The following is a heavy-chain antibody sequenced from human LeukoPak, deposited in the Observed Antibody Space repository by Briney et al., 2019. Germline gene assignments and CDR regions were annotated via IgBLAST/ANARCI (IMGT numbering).Heavy chain of an antibody. V-gene: IGHV4-39*01. D-gene: IGHD6-19*01. CDR3: ARTHIPQYSSGWYTSYYFDY. CDR2: ICCSGSS. J-gene: IGHJ4*02. Sequence: SETLSLTCTVSGVSISTTSYYWGWIRQTPGKGLDWIGSICCSGSSFYNPSLKSRVTMSVDTSKIQFSLRLSSVTAADTAVYYCARTHIPQYSSGWYTSYYFDYWGQGTLVTVSS. CDR1: GVSISTTSYY.